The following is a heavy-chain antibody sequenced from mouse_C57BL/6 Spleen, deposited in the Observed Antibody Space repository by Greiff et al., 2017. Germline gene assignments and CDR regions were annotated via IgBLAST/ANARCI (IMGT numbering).Heavy chain of an antibody. V-gene: IGHV3-6*01. CDR2: ISYDGSN. D-gene: IGHD1-1*01. CDR1: GYSITSGYY. CDR3: ARDYGSSPYWDFDV. Sequence: EVQLQESGPGLVKPSQSLSLTCSVTGYSITSGYYWNWIRQFPGNKLEWMGYISYDGSNNYNPSLKNRISITRDTSKNQFFLKLNSVTTEDTATYYCARDYGSSPYWDFDVWGTGTTVTVSS. J-gene: IGHJ1*03.